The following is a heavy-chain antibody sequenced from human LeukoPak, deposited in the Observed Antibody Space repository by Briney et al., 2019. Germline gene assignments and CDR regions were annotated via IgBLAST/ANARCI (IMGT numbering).Heavy chain of an antibody. Sequence: SVKVSGKASGGTFSSYAISWVRQAPGQGLEWMGGIIPIFGTANYAQKFQGRVTITTDESTSTAYMELSSLRSEDTAVYYCARGPLSAGYSSSWYSRYYYYMDVWGKGTTVTVSS. J-gene: IGHJ6*03. CDR2: IIPIFGTA. CDR3: ARGPLSAGYSSSWYSRYYYYMDV. V-gene: IGHV1-69*05. D-gene: IGHD6-13*01. CDR1: GGTFSSYA.